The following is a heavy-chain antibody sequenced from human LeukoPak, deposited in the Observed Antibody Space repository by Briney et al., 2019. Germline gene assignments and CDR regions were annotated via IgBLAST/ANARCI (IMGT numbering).Heavy chain of an antibody. CDR1: GGSISSSSYY. V-gene: IGHV4-39*07. J-gene: IGHJ4*02. D-gene: IGHD3-9*01. CDR2: INHSGST. Sequence: SETLSLTCTVSGGSISSSSYYWGWIRQPPGKGLEWIGEINHSGSTNYNPSLKSRVTISVDTSKNQFSLKLSSVTAADTAVYYCASLYYDILTVDYWGQGTLVTVSS. CDR3: ASLYYDILTVDY.